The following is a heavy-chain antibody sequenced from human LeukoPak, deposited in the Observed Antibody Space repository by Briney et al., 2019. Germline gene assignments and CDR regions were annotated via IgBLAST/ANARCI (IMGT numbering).Heavy chain of an antibody. CDR1: GFPFSDYW. Sequence: GGSLRLSXAASGFPFSDYWMDWVRQAPGKGMEWVANIKGDGSKKSYADSVKGRFTISRDNAKSSLYLQMNSLRADDTAVYYCSRSLDYWGQGALVTVSS. CDR3: SRSLDY. J-gene: IGHJ4*02. V-gene: IGHV3-7*01. CDR2: IKGDGSKK.